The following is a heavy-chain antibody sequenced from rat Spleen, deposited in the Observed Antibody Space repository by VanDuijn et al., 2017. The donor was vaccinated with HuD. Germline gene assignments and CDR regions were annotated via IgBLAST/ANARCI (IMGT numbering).Heavy chain of an antibody. J-gene: IGHJ3*01. V-gene: IGHV5S13*01. D-gene: IGHD1-11*01. Sequence: EVQLVESGGGLVQPGRSLKLSCAASGFTFNNYYMVWVRQAPTKGLEWVAYISTAGSNTFYRDSVKGRFTISRDNAKNTQYLQMDSLRSEDTATYYCARPNYGGYWFAYWGQGTLVTVSS. CDR2: ISTAGSNT. CDR1: GFTFNNYY. CDR3: ARPNYGGYWFAY.